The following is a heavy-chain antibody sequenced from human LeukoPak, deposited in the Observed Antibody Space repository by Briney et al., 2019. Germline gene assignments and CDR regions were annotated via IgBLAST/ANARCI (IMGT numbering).Heavy chain of an antibody. CDR1: GGTFSSYA. CDR3: ARGGTRRDSNYMDV. D-gene: IGHD1-7*01. J-gene: IGHJ6*03. Sequence: ASVKVSCKASGGTFSSYAISWVRQAPGQGLEWMGGIIPIFGTANYAQKFQGRVTMTTDETTSTAYVELSSLRSEDTAVYYCARGGTRRDSNYMDVWGKGTTVTVSS. CDR2: IIPIFGTA. V-gene: IGHV1-69*05.